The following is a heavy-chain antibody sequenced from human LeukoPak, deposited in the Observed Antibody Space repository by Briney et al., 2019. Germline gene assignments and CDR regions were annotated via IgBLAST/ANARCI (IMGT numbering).Heavy chain of an antibody. J-gene: IGHJ6*02. D-gene: IGHD3-10*01. CDR2: ISSTSSYI. CDR1: GFTFSSYA. V-gene: IGHV3-21*06. Sequence: GGSLRLSCAASGFTFSSYAMSWVRQAPGKGLEWVSSISSTSSYIYYADSVRGRFTISRDNAKNSLYLQMNSLRAEDTAVYYCARALWSGPVYYGMDVWGQGTTVTVSS. CDR3: ARALWSGPVYYGMDV.